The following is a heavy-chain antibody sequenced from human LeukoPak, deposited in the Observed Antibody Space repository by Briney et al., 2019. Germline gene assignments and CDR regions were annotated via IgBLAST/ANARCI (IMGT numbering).Heavy chain of an antibody. CDR2: ISAYNGNT. V-gene: IGHV1-18*01. J-gene: IGHJ4*02. Sequence: ASVKVSCKASGYTFTSYGISWVRQAPGQGLEWMGWISAYNGNTNYAQKLQGRVTMTTDTSTSTAYMELRSLRSDDTAVYYCARASVWFGERTPIDCWGQGTLVTVSS. D-gene: IGHD3-10*01. CDR1: GYTFTSYG. CDR3: ARASVWFGERTPIDC.